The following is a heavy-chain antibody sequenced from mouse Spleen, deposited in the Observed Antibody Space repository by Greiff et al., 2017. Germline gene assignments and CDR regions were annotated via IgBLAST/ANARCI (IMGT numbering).Heavy chain of an antibody. V-gene: IGHV1-82*01. D-gene: IGHD1-2*01. CDR1: GYAFSSSW. CDR3: ARGGLRLGFAY. CDR2: IYPGDGDT. Sequence: VQLQQSGPELVKPGASVKISCKASGYAFSSSWMNWVKQRPGKGLEWIGRIYPGDGDTNYNGKFKGKATLTADKSSSTAYMQLSSLTSEDSAVYFCARGGLRLGFAYWGQGTLVTVSA. J-gene: IGHJ3*01.